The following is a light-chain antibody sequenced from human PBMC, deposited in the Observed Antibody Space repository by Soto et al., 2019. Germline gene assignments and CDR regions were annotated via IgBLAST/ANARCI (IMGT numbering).Light chain of an antibody. J-gene: IGLJ2*01. CDR1: SGHSSYA. CDR3: QTWGTGIV. CDR2: LNSDGSH. V-gene: IGLV4-69*01. Sequence: QPVLTQSPAASASLGASVRLTCTLSSGHSSYAIAWHQQQPEKGPRYLMKLNSDGSHNKGDGIPDRLPGSSSGAERYLTISSLQSEDEADYYCQTWGTGIVFGGGTKLTVL.